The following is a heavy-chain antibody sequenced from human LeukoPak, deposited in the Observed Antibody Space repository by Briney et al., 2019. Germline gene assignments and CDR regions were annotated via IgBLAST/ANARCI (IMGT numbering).Heavy chain of an antibody. Sequence: SETLSLTCAVYGGSFSDYYWTWIRQPPGKGLEWIGEINHSGSTNYNPSLKSRVTISVDTSKNQFSLKLSSVTAADTAVYYCARGPKTSSTSKNWFDPWGQGTLVTVSS. D-gene: IGHD2-2*01. CDR3: ARGPKTSSTSKNWFDP. V-gene: IGHV4-34*01. CDR2: INHSGST. CDR1: GGSFSDYY. J-gene: IGHJ5*02.